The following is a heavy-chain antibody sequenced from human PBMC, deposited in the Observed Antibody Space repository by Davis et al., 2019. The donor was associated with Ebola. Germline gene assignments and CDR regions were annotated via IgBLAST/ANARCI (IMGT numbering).Heavy chain of an antibody. CDR1: GGSVSSNDSY. Sequence: PSETLSLTCIVSGGSVSSNDSYWGWIRQPPGKGLEWIGHMYYRGTTYYNASLKSRVDISVDTSKNQFSLNLSSVTAADTAVFYCARLIRGRNTPVDYWGQGTLVTVSS. CDR3: ARLIRGRNTPVDY. CDR2: MYYRGTT. D-gene: IGHD3-10*01. J-gene: IGHJ4*02. V-gene: IGHV4-39*01.